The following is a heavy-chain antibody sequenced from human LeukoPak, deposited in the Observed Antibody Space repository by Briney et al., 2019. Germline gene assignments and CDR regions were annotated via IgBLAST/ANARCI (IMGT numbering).Heavy chain of an antibody. V-gene: IGHV3-23*01. J-gene: IGHJ4*02. D-gene: IGHD2-2*01. CDR3: AKGGYCSSTTCSNTPFDY. CDR2: ISGTGGTT. CDR1: GLSFLSYS. Sequence: GGSLRLSCAASGLSFLSYSMTWVRQAPGKGLEWVASISGTGGTTYYTDSVKGRFTISRDNSKSTLFLQMNSLRADDTAVYYCAKGGYCSSTTCSNTPFDYWGQGTLVTVSP.